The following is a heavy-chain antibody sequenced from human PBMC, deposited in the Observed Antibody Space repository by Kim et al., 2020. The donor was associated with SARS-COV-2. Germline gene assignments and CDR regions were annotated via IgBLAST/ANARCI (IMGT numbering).Heavy chain of an antibody. V-gene: IGHV1-69*01. J-gene: IGHJ5*02. D-gene: IGHD4-17*01. CDR3: ARGDTVTTSWFDP. Sequence: YAQRFAGRVTITADESTSTAYMELSSLRSEDTAVYYCARGDTVTTSWFDPWGQGTLVTVSS.